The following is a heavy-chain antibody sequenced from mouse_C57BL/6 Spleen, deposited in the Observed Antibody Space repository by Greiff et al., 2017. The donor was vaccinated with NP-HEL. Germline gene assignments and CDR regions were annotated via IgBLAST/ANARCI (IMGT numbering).Heavy chain of an antibody. CDR1: GYTFTSYW. CDR3: ARTPPRDGSDY. V-gene: IGHV1-64*01. Sequence: QVQLQQPGAELVKPGASVKLSCKASGYTFTSYWMHWVKQRPGQGLEWIGMIHPNSGSTNYNEKFKSKATLTVDKSSSTAYMQLSSLTSEDSAVYYCARTPPRDGSDYWGQGTTLTVSS. CDR2: IHPNSGST. J-gene: IGHJ2*01. D-gene: IGHD2-3*01.